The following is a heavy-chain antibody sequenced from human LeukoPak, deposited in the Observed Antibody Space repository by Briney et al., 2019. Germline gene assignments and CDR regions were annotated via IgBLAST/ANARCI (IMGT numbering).Heavy chain of an antibody. Sequence: SETLSLTCTVSGYSIGSGFYWGWIRQFHGKELQWIGSIYHSGSTYYNPSLRGRVTISLDTSKNQFSLKLTSVTAADTAVYFCARAGSGTYLSWGDTWGQGTLVTVSS. CDR3: ARAGSGTYLSWGDT. V-gene: IGHV4-38-2*02. CDR2: IYHSGST. J-gene: IGHJ5*02. CDR1: GYSIGSGFY. D-gene: IGHD3-10*01.